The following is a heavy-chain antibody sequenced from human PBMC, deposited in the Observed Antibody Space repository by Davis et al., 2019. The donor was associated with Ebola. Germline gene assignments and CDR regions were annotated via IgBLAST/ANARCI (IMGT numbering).Heavy chain of an antibody. CDR3: ARDPQYSSSWYAPFDY. CDR2: ISAYNGNT. Sequence: AASVKVSCKASGYTFTSYGISWVRQAPGQGLEWMGWISAYNGNTNYAQKLQGRVTMTTDTSTSTAYMELRSLRSEDTAVYYCARDPQYSSSWYAPFDYWGQGTLVTVSS. J-gene: IGHJ4*02. CDR1: GYTFTSYG. V-gene: IGHV1-18*01. D-gene: IGHD6-13*01.